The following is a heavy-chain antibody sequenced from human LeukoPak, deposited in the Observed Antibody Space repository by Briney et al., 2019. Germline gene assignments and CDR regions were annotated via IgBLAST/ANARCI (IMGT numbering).Heavy chain of an antibody. V-gene: IGHV3-7*01. CDR2: IKQDGNEK. CDR3: ARDTLGEGEDANYAVYYFDY. CDR1: GFRFNTFW. Sequence: GGSLRLSCAASGFRFNTFWMSWVRQAPGRGLEWVANIKQDGNEKYYAVSVKGRFTISRDNGKNSLDLQMNSLRADDTAFYYCARDTLGEGEDANYAVYYFDYWGQGTVVTVSS. D-gene: IGHD4/OR15-4a*01. J-gene: IGHJ4*02.